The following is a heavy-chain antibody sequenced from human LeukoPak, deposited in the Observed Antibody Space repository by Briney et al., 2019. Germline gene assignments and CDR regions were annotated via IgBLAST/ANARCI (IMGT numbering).Heavy chain of an antibody. Sequence: GESLKISCKGSGYSFTSYWIGWVRQMPGKGLEWMGIIWPGDSDTRYSASFQGQVTISADKSNSTAYLQWSSLKASDTAMYYCARRYSGSYYPEYFDYWGQGTLVTVSS. CDR1: GYSFTSYW. CDR3: ARRYSGSYYPEYFDY. CDR2: IWPGDSDT. D-gene: IGHD1-26*01. J-gene: IGHJ4*02. V-gene: IGHV5-51*01.